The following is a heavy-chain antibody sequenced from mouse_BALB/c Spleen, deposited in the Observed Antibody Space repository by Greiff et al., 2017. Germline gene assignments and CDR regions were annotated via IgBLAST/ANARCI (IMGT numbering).Heavy chain of an antibody. CDR1: GFNIKDYY. J-gene: IGHJ4*01. V-gene: IGHV14-1*02. CDR3: ARSGGYYAMDY. Sequence: EVQLQQPGAELVRPGALVKLSCKASGFNIKDYYMHWVKQRPEQGLEWIGWIDPENGNTIYDPKFQGKASITADTSSNTAYLQLSSLTSKDTAVYYGARSGGYYAMDYWGQGTSVTVSS. CDR2: IDPENGNT. D-gene: IGHD3-1*01.